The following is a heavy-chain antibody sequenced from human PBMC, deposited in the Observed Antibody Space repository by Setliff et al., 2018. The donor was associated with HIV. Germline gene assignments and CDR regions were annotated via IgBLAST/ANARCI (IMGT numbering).Heavy chain of an antibody. D-gene: IGHD2-8*01. Sequence: PGGSLRLSCAASGFTFSSYWMSWVRQAPGKGLEWVANIKQDGSEKYYVDSVKGRFTISRDNSKDTVFLQMHRLSFEDTAVYYCARGLERTNALFGVLSIWLDSWGQGTLVTVSS. CDR1: GFTFSSYW. V-gene: IGHV3-7*01. CDR3: ARGLERTNALFGVLSIWLDS. J-gene: IGHJ5*01. CDR2: IKQDGSEK.